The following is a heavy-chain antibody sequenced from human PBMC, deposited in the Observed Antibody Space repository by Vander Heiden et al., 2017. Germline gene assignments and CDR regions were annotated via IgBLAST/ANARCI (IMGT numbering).Heavy chain of an antibody. J-gene: IGHJ4*02. D-gene: IGHD3-3*01. CDR2: ISGSGGST. Sequence: EVQLLESGGGLVQPGGSLRLSCAASGFPFSGSAMSWVRQAPGEGLEWVSAISGSGGSTYYADSVKGRFTISRDNSKNTLYLQMNSLRAEDTAVYYCANIVGDFWSGYFDYWGQGTLVTVSS. CDR1: GFPFSGSA. V-gene: IGHV3-23*01. CDR3: ANIVGDFWSGYFDY.